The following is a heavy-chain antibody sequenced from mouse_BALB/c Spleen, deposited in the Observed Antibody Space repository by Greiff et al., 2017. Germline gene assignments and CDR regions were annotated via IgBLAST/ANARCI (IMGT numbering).Heavy chain of an antibody. CDR1: GFTFSRFG. Sequence: EVMLVESGGGLVQPGGSRKLSCAASGFTFSRFGMHWVRQAPEKGLEWVAYISSGSSTIYYADTVKGRFTISRDNPKNTLFLQMTSLRSEDTAMYYCAKLGRDYYAMDYWGQGTSVTVSS. J-gene: IGHJ4*01. V-gene: IGHV5-17*02. CDR2: ISSGSSTI. CDR3: AKLGRDYYAMDY. D-gene: IGHD4-1*01.